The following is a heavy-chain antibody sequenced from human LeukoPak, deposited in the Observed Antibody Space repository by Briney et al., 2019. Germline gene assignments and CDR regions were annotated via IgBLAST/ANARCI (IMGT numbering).Heavy chain of an antibody. V-gene: IGHV3-30*18. D-gene: IGHD5-12*01. J-gene: IGHJ6*02. CDR1: GFTFSSYG. Sequence: GGSLRLSCAASGFTFSSYGMHWVRQAPGKGLEWVAVISYDGSNKYYADSVKGRFTISRDNSKNTLYLQMNSLRAEDTAVYYCAKVKSTGYDYLYYYYGMDVWGQGTTVTVSS. CDR3: AKVKSTGYDYLYYYYGMDV. CDR2: ISYDGSNK.